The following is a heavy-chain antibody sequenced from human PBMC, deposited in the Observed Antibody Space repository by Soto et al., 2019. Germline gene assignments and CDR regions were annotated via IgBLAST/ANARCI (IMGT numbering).Heavy chain of an antibody. CDR2: IDHDGPT. V-gene: IGHV3-74*01. CDR1: VFTFSNYW. Sequence: EVQLVESGGCLVQPGGSLRLSCAGSVFTFSNYWMHLVRQAPGKGLEWVSRIDHDGPTDYADSVRGRFTISRDNAENTLYLQMNSLRPEDTAVYYCVRDSHGDYWGQGTLVNVSS. CDR3: VRDSHGDY. J-gene: IGHJ4*02.